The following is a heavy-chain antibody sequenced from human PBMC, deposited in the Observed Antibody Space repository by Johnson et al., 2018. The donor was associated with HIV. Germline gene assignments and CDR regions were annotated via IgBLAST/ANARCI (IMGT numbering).Heavy chain of an antibody. CDR3: TTVGVDSCGGGGAFDI. J-gene: IGHJ3*02. Sequence: EMQLVESGGGLVKPGGSLTLSCAASGITFSNAWMSWVRQAPGRGLEWVGCIQSKTDGGTTDYAAPVKGRFTVSRDESNNTLYLKMNSLKTEYTAVYYCTTVGVDSCGGGGAFDIWGQGTKVTVSS. CDR2: IQSKTDGGTT. D-gene: IGHD6-25*01. CDR1: GITFSNAW. V-gene: IGHV3-15*01.